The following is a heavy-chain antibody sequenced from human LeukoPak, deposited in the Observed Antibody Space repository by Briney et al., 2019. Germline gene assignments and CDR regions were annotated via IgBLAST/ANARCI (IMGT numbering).Heavy chain of an antibody. CDR3: ARHEGIAAALGNWFDP. Sequence: PSETLSLTCTVSGGSISSYYWSWIRQPPGKGLEWIGYIYYSGSTNDNPSLKSRVTISVDTSKNQFSLKLSSVTAADTAVYYCARHEGIAAALGNWFDPWGQGTLVTVSS. CDR2: IYYSGST. V-gene: IGHV4-59*01. D-gene: IGHD6-13*01. CDR1: GGSISSYY. J-gene: IGHJ5*02.